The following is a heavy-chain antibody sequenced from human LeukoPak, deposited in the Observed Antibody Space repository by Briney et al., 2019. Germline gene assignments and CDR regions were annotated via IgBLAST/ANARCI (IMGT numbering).Heavy chain of an antibody. V-gene: IGHV3-30-3*01. CDR1: GFTFSSYA. Sequence: GRSLRLSCAASGFTFSSYAMHWVRQAPGKGLEWVAVISYDGSNKYYADSVKGRFTISRDNSKNTLYLQMNSLRAEDTAVYYCAKDRFGHPDAFDIWGQGTMVTVSS. D-gene: IGHD3-3*01. CDR2: ISYDGSNK. CDR3: AKDRFGHPDAFDI. J-gene: IGHJ3*02.